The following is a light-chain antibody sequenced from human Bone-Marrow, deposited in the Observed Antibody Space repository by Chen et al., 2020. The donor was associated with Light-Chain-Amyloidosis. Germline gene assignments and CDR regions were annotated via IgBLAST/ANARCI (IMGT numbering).Light chain of an antibody. CDR1: ALPKQY. V-gene: IGLV3-25*03. J-gene: IGLJ2*01. Sequence: SYELTQPPSVSVSPGQTVRTTCSGDALPKQYAFWYQQKPCQAPVLVIYKDSGRPSGIPERFSGSSSGTTVTLTISGVQAEDEADYYCQSADSSGTLVFGGGTKLTVL. CDR3: QSADSSGTLV. CDR2: KDS.